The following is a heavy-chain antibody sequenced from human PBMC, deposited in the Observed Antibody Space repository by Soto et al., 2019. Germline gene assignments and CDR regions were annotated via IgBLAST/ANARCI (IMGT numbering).Heavy chain of an antibody. D-gene: IGHD2-2*02. J-gene: IGHJ4*02. CDR2: ISYDGSEK. CDR1: GFTFNTYG. CDR3: AKSPNFYCSSPNCYKYYFDH. V-gene: IGHV3-30*18. Sequence: GGSLRLSCAASGFTFNTYGMHWVRQAPGKGLEWVAVISYDGSEKYYVDSVKGRFTISKDNSKNTLYLQMNSLRPEDTAVYYCAKSPNFYCSSPNCYKYYFDHWGQGTQVTVSS.